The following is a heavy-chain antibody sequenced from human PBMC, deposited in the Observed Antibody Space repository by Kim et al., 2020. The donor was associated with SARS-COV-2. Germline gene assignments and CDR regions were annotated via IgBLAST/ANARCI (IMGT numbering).Heavy chain of an antibody. CDR2: T. Sequence: THYNPPLKSRVTISVDTSKNQFSLKLSSVTAADTAVYYCARAISSSWYNYWGQGTLVTVSS. V-gene: IGHV4-59*01. D-gene: IGHD6-13*01. CDR3: ARAISSSWYNY. J-gene: IGHJ4*02.